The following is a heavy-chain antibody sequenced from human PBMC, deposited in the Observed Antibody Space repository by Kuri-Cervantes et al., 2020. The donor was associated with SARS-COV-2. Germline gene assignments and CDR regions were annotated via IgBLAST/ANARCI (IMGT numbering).Heavy chain of an antibody. V-gene: IGHV4-4*02. D-gene: IGHD3-10*01. CDR2: IYHSGST. CDR3: ARDGDLLWFGD. Sequence: SETLSLTCAVSGGSISSSNWWSWVRQPPGKGLEWIGEIYHSGSTNYNPSLKSRVTIPVDKSKNQFSLKLSSVTAADTAVYYCARDGDLLWFGDWGQGTLVTVSS. CDR1: GGSISSSNW. J-gene: IGHJ4*02.